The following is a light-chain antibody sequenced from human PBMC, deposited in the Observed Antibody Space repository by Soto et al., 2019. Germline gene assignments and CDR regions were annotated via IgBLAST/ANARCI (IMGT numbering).Light chain of an antibody. J-gene: IGKJ1*01. CDR1: XXXSGW. CDR2: DAS. V-gene: IGKV1-5*01. Sequence: DIQMTXSPXXXXXSXGXXVXXXXXXSXXXSGWLAWYQKKPWKAPKLLIYDASSLSSGVPSSFSGSGSGTEFTLTISSLQPDDFATYYCQQYNSYPWTFGQGTKVEIK. CDR3: QQYNSYPWT.